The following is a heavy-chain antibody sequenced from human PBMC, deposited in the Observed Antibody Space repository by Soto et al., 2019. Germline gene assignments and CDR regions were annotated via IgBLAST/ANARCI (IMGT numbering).Heavy chain of an antibody. Sequence: QVHLVQSGAEVKQPGSSVKVSCKASGGTFSSYTINWARQAPGQGLEWMGRIIPVVDIANYAQKFQGRVTITADKSTSTAYMELSSLRSEDTAVYYCARDHGGPTENWGQGTLVTVSS. CDR1: GGTFSSYT. J-gene: IGHJ4*02. CDR3: ARDHGGPTEN. CDR2: IIPVVDIA. V-gene: IGHV1-69*08.